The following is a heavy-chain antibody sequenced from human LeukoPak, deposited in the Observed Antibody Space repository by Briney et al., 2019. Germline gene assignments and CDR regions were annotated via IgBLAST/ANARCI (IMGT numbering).Heavy chain of an antibody. D-gene: IGHD2-15*01. CDR3: ARDGGYCSGGSCYRVDY. CDR1: GFTVSSNY. J-gene: IGHJ4*02. Sequence: SGGSLRLSCAASGFTVSSNYMRWVRQAPGKGLEWVSVIYSGGSTYYADSVKGRFTISRHNSKNTLYLQMNSLRAEDTAVYYCARDGGYCSGGSCYRVDYWGQGTLVTVSS. V-gene: IGHV3-53*04. CDR2: IYSGGST.